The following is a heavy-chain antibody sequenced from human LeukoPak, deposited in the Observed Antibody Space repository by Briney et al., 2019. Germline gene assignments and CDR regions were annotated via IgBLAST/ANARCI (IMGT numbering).Heavy chain of an antibody. V-gene: IGHV3-21*06. J-gene: IGHJ4*02. Sequence: GGSLRLSCVSSGLTFSRFSFNWVRQGPGKGLEWVSSINTVASYIYYADSVKGRFTISRDNAKNSLYLEMNSLRAEDKGVYYCARLRRHSDKSGFCYYYDYWGQGTLVTVSS. CDR3: ARLRRHSDKSGFCYYYDY. D-gene: IGHD3-22*01. CDR1: GLTFSRFS. CDR2: INTVASYI.